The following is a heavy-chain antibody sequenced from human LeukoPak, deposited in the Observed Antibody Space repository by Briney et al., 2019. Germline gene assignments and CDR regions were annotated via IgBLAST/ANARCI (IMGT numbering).Heavy chain of an antibody. CDR2: IIPILGIA. J-gene: IGHJ4*02. D-gene: IGHD3-22*01. Sequence: SVKVSCKASGGTFSSYAISWVRQAPGQGLEWMGRIIPILGIANYAQKFQGRVTITADKSTSTAYMELSSLRSEDTAVYYCAREGHSRGYYYSWGQGTLVTVSS. CDR3: AREGHSRGYYYS. CDR1: GGTFSSYA. V-gene: IGHV1-69*04.